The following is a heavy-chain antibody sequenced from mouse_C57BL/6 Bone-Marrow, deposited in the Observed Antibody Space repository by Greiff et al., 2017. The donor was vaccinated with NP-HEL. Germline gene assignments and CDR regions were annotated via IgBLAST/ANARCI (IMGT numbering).Heavy chain of an antibody. D-gene: IGHD1-1*01. V-gene: IGHV5-4*01. CDR1: GFTFSSYA. J-gene: IGHJ2*01. CDR3: ARDFYYYGVSYYFDY. Sequence: EVMLVESGGGLVKPGGSLKLSCAASGFTFSSYAMSWVRQTPEKRLEWVATISDGGSYTYYPDNVKGRFTISRDNAKNNLYLQMSHLKSEDTAMYYCARDFYYYGVSYYFDYWGDGTTLTVSS. CDR2: ISDGGSYT.